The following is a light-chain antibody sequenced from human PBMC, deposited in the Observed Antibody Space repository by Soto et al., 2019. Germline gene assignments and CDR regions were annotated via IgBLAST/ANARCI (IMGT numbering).Light chain of an antibody. CDR3: QQYNNWPPLT. CDR1: QSVSSN. CDR2: GVS. J-gene: IGKJ4*01. V-gene: IGKV3-15*01. Sequence: ERIMTQSPATLSVSPGESAPLSCRASQSVSSNLAWYQQKPGQAPRLLIYGVSTRPTGIPARFSGSGSETKFTLTISSLQSEDFAVYYCQQYNNWPPLTFGGGTKVEIK.